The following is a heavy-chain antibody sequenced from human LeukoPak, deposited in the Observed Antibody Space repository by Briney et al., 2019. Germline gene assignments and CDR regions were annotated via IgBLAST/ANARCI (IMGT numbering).Heavy chain of an antibody. CDR3: ARGALATILWFFDY. V-gene: IGHV1-24*01. CDR2: FDPEDGET. Sequence: ASVKVSCKVSGYTLTELSMHWVRQAPGKGLEWMGGFDPEDGETIYAQKFQGRVTMTEDTSTDTAYMELSSLRSEDTAVYYCARGALATILWFFDYWGQGTLVTVSS. D-gene: IGHD5-24*01. J-gene: IGHJ4*02. CDR1: GYTLTELS.